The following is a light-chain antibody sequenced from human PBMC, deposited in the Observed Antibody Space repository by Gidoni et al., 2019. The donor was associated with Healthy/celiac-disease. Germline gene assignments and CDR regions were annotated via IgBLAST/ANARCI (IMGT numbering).Light chain of an antibody. CDR1: QDISNY. J-gene: IGKJ4*01. CDR3: QQYDNLPLT. CDR2: DAS. V-gene: IGKV1-33*01. Sequence: DIQMTQSPSSLSASVGDRVTITCQASQDISNYLNWYQQKPGEAPKLLIYDASNLETGVPSRFSGSGSETDFTFTISSLQPEGFATYYCQQYDNLPLTFGGGTKVEIK.